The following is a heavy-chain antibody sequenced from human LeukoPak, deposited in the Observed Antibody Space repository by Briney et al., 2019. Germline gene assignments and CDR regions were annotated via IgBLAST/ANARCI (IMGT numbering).Heavy chain of an antibody. CDR2: IKQDGYEK. CDR1: GFTFSGYW. J-gene: IGHJ4*02. D-gene: IGHD1-26*01. Sequence: GGSLRLSCAASGFTFSGYWMSWVRQTPEKGLEWVTNIKQDGYEKYYVDSVKGRFTISRDNAKNSLYLQMNSLRADDTAIYYCARDKIVGPTTLDYWGQGTLVTVSS. V-gene: IGHV3-7*01. CDR3: ARDKIVGPTTLDY.